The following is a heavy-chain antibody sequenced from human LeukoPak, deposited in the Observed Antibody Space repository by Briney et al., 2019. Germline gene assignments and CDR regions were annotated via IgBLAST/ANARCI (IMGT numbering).Heavy chain of an antibody. Sequence: SGRSLRLSCAASGFTFSSYGMHWVRQAPGKGLEWVAVISYDGINKYYADSVKGRFTISRDNSKNTLFLQMNNLTAEDTAVYYCARDRGIAMSGTDYWGQGTLVTVSS. CDR1: GFTFSSYG. CDR2: ISYDGINK. D-gene: IGHD6-19*01. J-gene: IGHJ4*02. V-gene: IGHV3-30*03. CDR3: ARDRGIAMSGTDY.